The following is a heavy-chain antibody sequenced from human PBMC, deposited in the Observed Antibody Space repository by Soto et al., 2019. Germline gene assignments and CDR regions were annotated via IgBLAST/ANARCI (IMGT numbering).Heavy chain of an antibody. J-gene: IGHJ4*02. CDR2: IYYSGST. D-gene: IGHD1-20*01. CDR3: ATSQKGYNWNYFDH. CDR1: GGSISSYY. Sequence: SSETLSLTCTVSGGSISSYYWSWIRQPPGKGLEWIGYIYYSGSTNYNPSLKSRVTISVDTSKNQFSLRVSGVSAADTAVYYCATSQKGYNWNYFDHWGQGALVTVSS. V-gene: IGHV4-59*08.